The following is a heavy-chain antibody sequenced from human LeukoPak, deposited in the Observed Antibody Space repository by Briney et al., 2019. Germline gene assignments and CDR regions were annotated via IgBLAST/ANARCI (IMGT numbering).Heavy chain of an antibody. D-gene: IGHD3-22*01. CDR1: GASFSSGDQY. J-gene: IGHJ4*02. Sequence: SQTLSLTCTVSGASFSSGDQYWNWIRQSPGKGLEWIGSIHPSGRLYNNPFLESRVTISIDTSKNQFSLNLNSVTAADTAVYFCSRGLDSRKLGYWGQGTLVTVSS. CDR2: IHPSGRL. V-gene: IGHV4-31*03. CDR3: SRGLDSRKLGY.